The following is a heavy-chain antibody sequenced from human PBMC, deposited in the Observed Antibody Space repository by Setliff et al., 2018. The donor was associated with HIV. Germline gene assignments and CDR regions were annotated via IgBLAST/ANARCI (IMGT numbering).Heavy chain of an antibody. CDR1: GYIFTDYY. J-gene: IGHJ4*02. CDR3: ARVYCSTRSCVDEWYFDY. Sequence: GASVKVSCKASGYIFTDYYLHWVRQAPGRGLEWMGVINPYGGAADFAQRFRDRLAMTTDTSTSTVFLELSSLRSEDTAIYYCARVYCSTRSCVDEWYFDYWGQGTLVTVSS. CDR2: INPYGGAA. D-gene: IGHD2-2*01. V-gene: IGHV1-46*01.